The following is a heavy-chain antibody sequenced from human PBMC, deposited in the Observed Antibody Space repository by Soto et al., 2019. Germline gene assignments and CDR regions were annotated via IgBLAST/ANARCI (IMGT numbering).Heavy chain of an antibody. V-gene: IGHV3-11*05. CDR3: ARDSDILTGSDAFDI. J-gene: IGHJ3*02. CDR1: GFTFSDYY. CDR2: ISTSSSYT. D-gene: IGHD3-9*01. Sequence: GGSLRLSCAASGFTFSDYYMSWIRQAPGKGLEWVSYISTSSSYTNYADSVKGRFTISRDNAKNSLYLQMSSLRAEDTAVYYCARDSDILTGSDAFDIWGQGTMVTVSS.